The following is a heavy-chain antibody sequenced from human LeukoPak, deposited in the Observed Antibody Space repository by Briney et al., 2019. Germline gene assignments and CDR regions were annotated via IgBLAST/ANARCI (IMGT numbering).Heavy chain of an antibody. CDR2: IKSKTDGGTT. Sequence: GGSLRLSCAASGFTFSNVWMSWDRQAPGKGLEWLGRIKSKTDGGTTDYAAPVKGKFTISRDDSKNTLYLQMNSLNTADTAVYYCTTDPRNEYYFDYWGQGTLVTVSS. D-gene: IGHD1-1*01. CDR3: TTDPRNEYYFDY. J-gene: IGHJ4*02. CDR1: GFTFSNVW. V-gene: IGHV3-15*01.